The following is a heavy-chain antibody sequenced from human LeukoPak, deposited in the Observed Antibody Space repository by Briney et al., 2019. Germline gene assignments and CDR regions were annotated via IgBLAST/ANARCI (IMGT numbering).Heavy chain of an antibody. CDR3: ARRSLYYYDSSGFYFDS. J-gene: IGHJ4*02. V-gene: IGHV5-51*01. CDR1: GYSFTNHW. D-gene: IGHD3-22*01. Sequence: GESLKISCKGSGYSFTNHWIGRVRQMPGKGLEWMGVIYPGDSDTRYSPSFQGQVTISADTSISTAYLQWSSLKASDTAMYYCARRSLYYYDSSGFYFDSWGQGTLVTVSS. CDR2: IYPGDSDT.